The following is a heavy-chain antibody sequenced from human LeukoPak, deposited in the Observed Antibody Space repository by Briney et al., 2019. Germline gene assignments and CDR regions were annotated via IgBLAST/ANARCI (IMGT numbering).Heavy chain of an antibody. CDR1: GGSVSSGSYY. V-gene: IGHV4-61*01. CDR3: ARDVLMLASGSPSDV. J-gene: IGHJ6*04. CDR2: IHYGGST. Sequence: SETLSLTCTVSGGSVSSGSYYWSWIRQPPGKGLEWIGYIHYGGSTNYNPSLKSRVTISIDTSKNQFSLKLSSETAADTAVYYCARDVLMLASGSPSDVWGKGTTVTVSS. D-gene: IGHD3-10*01.